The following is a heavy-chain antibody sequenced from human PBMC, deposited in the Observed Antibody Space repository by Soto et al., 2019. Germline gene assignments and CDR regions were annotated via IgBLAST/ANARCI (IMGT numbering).Heavy chain of an antibody. D-gene: IGHD2-2*01. CDR1: GFIFSNYA. CDR2: FGGSGGT. CDR3: ASTQSSRDTTYV. V-gene: IGHV3-23*01. Sequence: EVQVLESGGGLVQPGGSLRLSCVGSGFIFSNYAMAWVRQAPGKGLEWVSGFGGSGGTYYADSVKGRYIISRDNSKNTLYQPNNSLRVEDRAVYYCASTQSSRDTTYVWG. J-gene: IGHJ6*01.